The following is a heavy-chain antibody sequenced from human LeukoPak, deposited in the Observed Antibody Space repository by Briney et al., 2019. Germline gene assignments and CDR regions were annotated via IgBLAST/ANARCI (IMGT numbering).Heavy chain of an antibody. Sequence: GGSLRLSCTASGFTLSSYAMSWVRQAPGKGLEWVSTIHGSGGRTSYADSVKGQFAISTDNSKNRLYLQMNSLRAEDTALYYCAKSSEDKFDFWSVSYTTYYYYYMDVWGKGATVTVSS. V-gene: IGHV3-23*01. CDR3: AKSSEDKFDFWSVSYTTYYYYYMDV. CDR2: IHGSGGRT. CDR1: GFTLSSYA. J-gene: IGHJ6*03. D-gene: IGHD3-3*01.